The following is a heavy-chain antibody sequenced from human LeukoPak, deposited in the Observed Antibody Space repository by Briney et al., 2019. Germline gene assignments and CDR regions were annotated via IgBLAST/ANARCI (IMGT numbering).Heavy chain of an antibody. CDR1: GITFSGYS. CDR2: MTTSGNTI. Sequence: GGSLRLSCVVSGITFSGYSMIWVRQAPGKGLEWLSFMTTSGNTIFYAESVKDRFTISRDNAKKSLYLQMNSLRDEDTAVYYCARYCSGGTCKLGYYYYGMDVWGQGTTVTVSS. J-gene: IGHJ6*02. D-gene: IGHD2-15*01. CDR3: ARYCSGGTCKLGYYYYGMDV. V-gene: IGHV3-48*02.